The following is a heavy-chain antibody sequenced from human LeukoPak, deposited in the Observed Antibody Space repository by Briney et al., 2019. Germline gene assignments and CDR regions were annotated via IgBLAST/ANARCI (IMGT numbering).Heavy chain of an antibody. D-gene: IGHD3-22*01. CDR3: ARDRRTYYYDSRAFDY. J-gene: IGHJ4*02. V-gene: IGHV3-21*04. CDR1: GFTFSSYS. Sequence: GGSLRLSCGASGFTFSSYSMNWVRQAPGKGLEWVSSISSSSSYIYYADSVKGRFTISRDNAKNSLYLQMNSLRAEDTAVYYCARDRRTYYYDSRAFDYWGQGTLVTVSS. CDR2: ISSSSSYI.